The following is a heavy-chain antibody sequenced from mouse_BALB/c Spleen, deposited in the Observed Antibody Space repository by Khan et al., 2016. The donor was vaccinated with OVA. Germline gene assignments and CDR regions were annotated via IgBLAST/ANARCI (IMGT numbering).Heavy chain of an antibody. D-gene: IGHD2-3*01. CDR1: GFTIKDYY. J-gene: IGHJ3*01. V-gene: IGHV14-1*02. Sequence: EVQLQESGADLVRPGALVKLSCKASGFTIKDYYIHWVKQSPEQGLEWIGRIDPENGNTIYDPKFQGKATITADTSSNTAYLQLSSLTSEDTAVYYCARDGYSRWFAYWGQGTLVTVSA. CDR2: IDPENGNT. CDR3: ARDGYSRWFAY.